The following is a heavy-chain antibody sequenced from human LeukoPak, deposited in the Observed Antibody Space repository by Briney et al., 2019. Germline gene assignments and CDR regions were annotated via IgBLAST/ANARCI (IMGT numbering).Heavy chain of an antibody. CDR3: ARKSRTRHYYYYYYYMDV. D-gene: IGHD2-2*01. CDR2: IYHSGST. J-gene: IGHJ6*03. Sequence: PSETLSLTCTVSGGSISSSSYYWGWIRQPPGKGLEWIGSIYHSGSTYYNPSLKSRVTISVDTSKNQFSLKLSSVTAADTAVYYCARKSRTRHYYYYYYYMDVWGKGTTVTVSS. CDR1: GGSISSSSYY. V-gene: IGHV4-39*07.